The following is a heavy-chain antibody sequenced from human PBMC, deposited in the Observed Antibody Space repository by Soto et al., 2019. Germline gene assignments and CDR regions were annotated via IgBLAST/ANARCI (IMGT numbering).Heavy chain of an antibody. CDR1: GFTFSRYG. D-gene: IGHD5-12*01. Sequence: QVQLVESGGGVVQPGKSLRLSCAASGFTFSRYGMHWVRQAPGKGLEWMAVISFDGSNRYYADSVKGRFTISRDNSKNTLNMQMNSLRAEDTALYYCAKDAPDAWVATIRGDAFDMWGRGTMVTVSS. CDR3: AKDAPDAWVATIRGDAFDM. V-gene: IGHV3-30*18. J-gene: IGHJ3*02. CDR2: ISFDGSNR.